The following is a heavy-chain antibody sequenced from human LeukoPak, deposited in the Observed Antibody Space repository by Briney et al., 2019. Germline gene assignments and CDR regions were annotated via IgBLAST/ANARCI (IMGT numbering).Heavy chain of an antibody. V-gene: IGHV3-30*18. CDR3: AKVVVYSSGYYYYYGMDV. J-gene: IGHJ6*02. Sequence: GRSLRLSCAASGFTFSSYGMHWVRQAPGKGLEWVAVISYGGSNKYYADSVKGRFTISRDNSKNTLYLQMSSLRAEDTAVYYCAKVVVYSSGYYYYYGMDVWGQGTTVTVSS. D-gene: IGHD3-22*01. CDR1: GFTFSSYG. CDR2: ISYGGSNK.